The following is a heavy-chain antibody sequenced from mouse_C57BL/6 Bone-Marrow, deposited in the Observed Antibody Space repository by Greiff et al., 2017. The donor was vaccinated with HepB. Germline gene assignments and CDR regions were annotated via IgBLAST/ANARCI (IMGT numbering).Heavy chain of an antibody. J-gene: IGHJ2*01. D-gene: IGHD2-2*01. CDR3: ARSPLYGYDEDYFDY. CDR2: INPSNGGT. V-gene: IGHV1-53*01. Sequence: QVQLQQPGTELVKPGASVKLSCTASGYTFTSYWMHWVKQRPGQGLEWIGNINPSNGGTNYNEKFKSKATLTVDKSSSTAYMQLSSLTSEDSAVYYCARSPLYGYDEDYFDYWGQGTTLTVSS. CDR1: GYTFTSYW.